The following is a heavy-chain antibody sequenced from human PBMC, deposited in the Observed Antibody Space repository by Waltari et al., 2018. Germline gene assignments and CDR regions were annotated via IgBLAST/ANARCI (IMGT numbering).Heavy chain of an antibody. V-gene: IGHV1-2*02. J-gene: IGHJ6*03. CDR3: ARRSWIAVYYYMDV. Sequence: QVQLVQSGADVETPRASVEVACTASGSTFTGYYVHWLRPAPGQGLEWMGWINPNSGGTNYAQKFQGRVTMTRDTSISTAYMELSRLRSDDTAVYYCARRSWIAVYYYMDVWGKGTTVTVSS. D-gene: IGHD6-19*01. CDR2: INPNSGGT. CDR1: GSTFTGYY.